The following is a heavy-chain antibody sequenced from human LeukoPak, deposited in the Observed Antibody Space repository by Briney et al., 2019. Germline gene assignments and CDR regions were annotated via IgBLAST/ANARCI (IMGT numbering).Heavy chain of an antibody. CDR1: RFTFSNYS. V-gene: IGHV3-23*01. D-gene: IGHD6-13*01. J-gene: IGHJ4*02. Sequence: GGSLTLSCAASRFTFSNYSMTWVRQAPGEGLEWVSAISGSGTDTYYADSVKGRFTISRDNSKNTLYLKMNRLRSEDTAVYYCAKGVQQLARIRRFDYWGQGTLVTVSS. CDR2: ISGSGTDT. CDR3: AKGVQQLARIRRFDY.